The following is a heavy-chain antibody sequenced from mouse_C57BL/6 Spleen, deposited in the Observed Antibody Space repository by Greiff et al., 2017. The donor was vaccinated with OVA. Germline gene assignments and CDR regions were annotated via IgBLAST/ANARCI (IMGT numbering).Heavy chain of an antibody. CDR1: GYTFTSYW. V-gene: IGHV1-55*01. CDR2: IYPGSGST. D-gene: IGHD2-5*01. J-gene: IGHJ2*01. Sequence: VQLQQPGAELVKPGASVKMSCKASGYTFTSYWITWVKQRPGQGLEWIGDIYPGSGSTNYNEKFKSKATLTVDTSSSTAYMQLSSLTSEDSAVNYCARSYYSNYYFDYWGQGTTLTVSS. CDR3: ARSYYSNYYFDY.